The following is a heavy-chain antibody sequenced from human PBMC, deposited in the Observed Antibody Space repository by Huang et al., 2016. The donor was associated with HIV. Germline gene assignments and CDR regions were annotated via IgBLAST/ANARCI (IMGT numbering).Heavy chain of an antibody. CDR2: IYYSGST. D-gene: IGHD3-22*01. V-gene: IGHV4-39*01. J-gene: IGHJ3*02. Sequence: QLQLQGSGPGLVKPSETPSLTCTVSGGSITSSSYYWGWIRQPPGKGLEWVGSIYYSGSTDDNPSLKGRVTVSVDTSKNQFSLKLSSVTAADTAVYYCARHFSYYDSSGYTPWDAFDIWGQGTMVTVSS. CDR1: GGSITSSSYY. CDR3: ARHFSYYDSSGYTPWDAFDI.